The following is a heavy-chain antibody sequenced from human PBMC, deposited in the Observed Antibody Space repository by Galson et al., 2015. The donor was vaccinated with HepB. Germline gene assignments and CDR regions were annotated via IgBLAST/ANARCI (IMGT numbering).Heavy chain of an antibody. J-gene: IGHJ4*02. D-gene: IGHD3-22*01. CDR3: AHHRGGGYNY. Sequence: PALVKPTQTLTLTCTFSGLSHSSSGVGVGWIRQPPGKALEWLALIYWDDDKRYSPSLKSRLTVTKDTSKNQVVLTMTNMDPVATATYFCAHHRGGGYNYWGQGTLVTVSS. CDR2: IYWDDDK. V-gene: IGHV2-5*02. CDR1: GLSHSSSGVG.